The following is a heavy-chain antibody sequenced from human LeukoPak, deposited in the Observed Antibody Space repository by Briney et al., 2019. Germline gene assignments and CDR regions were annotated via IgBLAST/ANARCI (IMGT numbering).Heavy chain of an antibody. Sequence: GGSLRLSCAASGFTFSSYAMNWVRQAPGRGLEWVSYIGPSGTAIYYADSVKGRFTISRDNSKNTLYLQMGSLRAEDMAVYYCARDHYGDYYYYYMDVWGKGTTVTVSS. CDR3: ARDHYGDYYYYYMDV. J-gene: IGHJ6*03. D-gene: IGHD4-17*01. CDR2: IGPSGTAI. V-gene: IGHV3-48*01. CDR1: GFTFSSYA.